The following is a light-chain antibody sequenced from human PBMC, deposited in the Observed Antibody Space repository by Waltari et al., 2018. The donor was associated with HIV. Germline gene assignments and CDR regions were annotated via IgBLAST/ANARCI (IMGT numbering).Light chain of an antibody. J-gene: IGLJ2*01. V-gene: IGLV3-21*04. CDR1: NIGSKS. CDR2: YDS. CDR3: QVWDSSSDHPRVV. Sequence: SYVLTQPPSVSVAPGKTARITCGGHNIGSKSVHWYQQKPGQAPVLVIYYDSDRPSGIPERFSGSNSGNTATLTISRVEAGDEADFYCQVWDSSSDHPRVVFGGGTKLTVL.